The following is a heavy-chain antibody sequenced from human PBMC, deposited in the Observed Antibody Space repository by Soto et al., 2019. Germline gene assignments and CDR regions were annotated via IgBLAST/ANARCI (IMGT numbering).Heavy chain of an antibody. CDR2: IYYSGST. V-gene: IGHV4-30-4*01. CDR1: GGSISSGDYY. J-gene: IGHJ6*02. Sequence: SETLSLTCTVSGGSISSGDYYWSWIRQPPGKGLEWIGYIYYSGSTYYNPSLKSRVTISVDTSKNQLSLKLSSVTAADTAVYYCARAIRFLEWLSSVNYGMDVWGQGTTVTV. D-gene: IGHD3-3*01. CDR3: ARAIRFLEWLSSVNYGMDV.